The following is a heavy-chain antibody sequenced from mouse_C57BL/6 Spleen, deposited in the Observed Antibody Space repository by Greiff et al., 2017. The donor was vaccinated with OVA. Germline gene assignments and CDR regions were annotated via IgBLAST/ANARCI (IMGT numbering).Heavy chain of an antibody. V-gene: IGHV5-17*01. Sequence: EVQLVESGGGLVKPGGSLKLSCAASGFTFSDYGMHWVRQAPEKGLEWVAYISSGSSTIYYADTVKGRCTISRDNAKKTLFLQMTSLRSEDTAMYYCARPRPLITGYFDVWGTGTTVTVSS. CDR1: GFTFSDYG. CDR3: ARPRPLITGYFDV. J-gene: IGHJ1*03. CDR2: ISSGSSTI. D-gene: IGHD1-1*01.